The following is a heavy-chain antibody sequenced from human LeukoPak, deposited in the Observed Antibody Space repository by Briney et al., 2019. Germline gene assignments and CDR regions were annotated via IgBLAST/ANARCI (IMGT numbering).Heavy chain of an antibody. CDR2: IYYSGST. Sequence: ASETLSLICTVSGGSISSYYWSWIRQPPGKGLEWIGYIYYSGSTNYNPSLKSRATISVDTSKNQFSPKLSSVTAADTAVYYCARGGRDDILAGYTPLDYWGQGTLVTVSS. V-gene: IGHV4-59*01. CDR1: GGSISSYY. J-gene: IGHJ4*02. D-gene: IGHD3-9*01. CDR3: ARGGRDDILAGYTPLDY.